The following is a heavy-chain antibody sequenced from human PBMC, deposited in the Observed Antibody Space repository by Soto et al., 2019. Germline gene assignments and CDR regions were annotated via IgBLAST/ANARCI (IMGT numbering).Heavy chain of an antibody. V-gene: IGHV4-30-4*01. CDR3: ATMGTPVTGLYYFDY. Sequence: QVQLQESGPGLVKPSQTLSLTCTVSGGSISSGNYYWSWIRQPPGKGLEWIGFISYSGTTHYSASLRSPLSIYVDTSNNQFSLDLSSVTAADTAVYYCATMGTPVTGLYYFDYWGQGTLVTVSS. CDR1: GGSISSGNYY. J-gene: IGHJ4*02. D-gene: IGHD4-17*01. CDR2: ISYSGTT.